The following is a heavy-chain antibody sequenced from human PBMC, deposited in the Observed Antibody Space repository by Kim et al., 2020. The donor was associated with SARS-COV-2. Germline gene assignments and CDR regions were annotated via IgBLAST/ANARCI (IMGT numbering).Heavy chain of an antibody. J-gene: IGHJ4*02. V-gene: IGHV3-7*01. Sequence: YVDSVKGRFTISRDNAKNSLYLQMNSLGDEDTAEYYCWREGTDFCSNYPDYWGQGTLVTVSS. CDR3: WREGTDFCSNYPDY. D-gene: IGHD3-3*01.